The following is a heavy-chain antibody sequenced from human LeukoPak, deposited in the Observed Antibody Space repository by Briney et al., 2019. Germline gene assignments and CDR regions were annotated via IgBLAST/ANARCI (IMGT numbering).Heavy chain of an antibody. CDR1: GFIFSSYW. CDR2: IKEDGNEK. CDR3: ARDYGGSSPFDY. V-gene: IGHV3-7*01. J-gene: IGHJ4*02. Sequence: GGSLRLSCAASGFIFSSYWMTWVRQAPGKGLEWVANIKEDGNEKYYVDSVKGRFTISRDNAKNSLYLQMNSLRAEDTAVYYCARDYGGSSPFDYWGQGTLVTVSS. D-gene: IGHD4-23*01.